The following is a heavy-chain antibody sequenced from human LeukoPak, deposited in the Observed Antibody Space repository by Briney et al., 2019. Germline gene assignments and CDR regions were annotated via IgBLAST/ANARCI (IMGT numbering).Heavy chain of an antibody. CDR2: IYTSGST. CDR1: GGSISSYY. J-gene: IGHJ6*03. D-gene: IGHD1-26*01. Sequence: SETLSLTCTVSGGSISSYYWSWIRQPPGKGLEWIGSIYTSGSTNYKPSLKSRVTISVDTSKNQFSLKLTSVTAADTAVYYCARLLPPSGSYSYYYYYMDVWGNGTTVTVSS. CDR3: ARLLPPSGSYSYYYYYMDV. V-gene: IGHV4-4*09.